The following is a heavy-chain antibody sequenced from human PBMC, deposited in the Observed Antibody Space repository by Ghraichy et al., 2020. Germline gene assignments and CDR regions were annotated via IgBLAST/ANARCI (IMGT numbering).Heavy chain of an antibody. V-gene: IGHV1-18*01. CDR3: ARDLDAVYYYCGMDV. Sequence: ASVKVSCKASGYTFTTYGISWVRQAPGQGLEWMGWISANNGNTNYAQKFQGRVTMTTDTSTSTAYMELRSLRSDDTAVYYCARDLDAVYYYCGMDVWGQGTTVTVSS. D-gene: IGHD1-1*01. CDR1: GYTFTTYG. CDR2: ISANNGNT. J-gene: IGHJ6*02.